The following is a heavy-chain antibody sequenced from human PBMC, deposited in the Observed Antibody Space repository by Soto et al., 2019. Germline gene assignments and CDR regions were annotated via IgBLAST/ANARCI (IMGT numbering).Heavy chain of an antibody. V-gene: IGHV3-66*01. CDR3: ARGLGYGDDLGWDDY. CDR2: IYSGGST. Sequence: EVQLVESGGGLVQPGGSLRLSCAASGFTVSSNYMSWVRQAPGKGLEWVSVIYSGGSTYYADSVKGRFTISRNNCKNRLYLQMNGLRAEDTAVYYCARGLGYGDDLGWDDYWGPGSIVTVSS. J-gene: IGHJ4*02. CDR1: GFTVSSNY. D-gene: IGHD4-17*01.